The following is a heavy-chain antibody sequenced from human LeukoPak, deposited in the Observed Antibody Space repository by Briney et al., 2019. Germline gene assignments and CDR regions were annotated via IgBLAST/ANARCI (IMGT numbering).Heavy chain of an antibody. CDR1: GGSISTSRYY. CDR3: ARLYYSYYYIDV. CDR2: IYYTGST. J-gene: IGHJ6*03. V-gene: IGHV4-39*07. Sequence: PSETLSLTCTVSGGSISTSRYYWVWIRQPPGKGLEWIGNIYYTGSTNCNPSLKSRVTISVDTSKNQFSLNLTSVTAADTAVYFCARLYYSYYYIDVWGKGTTVALS.